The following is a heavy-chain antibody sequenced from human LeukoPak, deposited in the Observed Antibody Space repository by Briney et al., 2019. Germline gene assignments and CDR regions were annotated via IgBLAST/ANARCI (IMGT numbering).Heavy chain of an antibody. CDR3: AIYGSGSYSIDY. CDR2: INHSGST. Sequence: PSETLSLTCAVYGGSFSGYYWSWIRQPPGKGLEWIGEINHSGSTNYNPSLKSRATISVDTSKNQFSLKLSSVTAADTAVYYCAIYGSGSYSIDYWGQGTLVTVSS. J-gene: IGHJ4*02. V-gene: IGHV4-34*01. D-gene: IGHD3-10*01. CDR1: GGSFSGYY.